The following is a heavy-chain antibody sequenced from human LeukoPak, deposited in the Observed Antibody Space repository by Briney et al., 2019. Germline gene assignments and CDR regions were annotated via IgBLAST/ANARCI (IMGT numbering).Heavy chain of an antibody. V-gene: IGHV3-74*01. CDR1: GFTFSSYW. J-gene: IGHJ5*02. CDR3: ARDRYSSSWYQAT. CDR2: INSDGSST. Sequence: GGSLRLSCAASGFTFSSYWMHWVRQAPGKGLVWVSRINSDGSSTSYADSVKGRFTISRDNAKNTLYLQMISLRAEDTAVYYCARDRYSSSWYQATWGQGTLVTVSS. D-gene: IGHD6-13*01.